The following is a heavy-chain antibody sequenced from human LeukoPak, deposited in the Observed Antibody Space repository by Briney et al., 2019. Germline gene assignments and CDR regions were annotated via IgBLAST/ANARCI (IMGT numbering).Heavy chain of an antibody. Sequence: SVKVSCKASGGTFSSYAISWVRQAPGQGPEWMGGIIPIFGTANYAQKFQGRVTITADESTSTAYMELSSLRSEDTAVYYCAREAGSGSYAAFWGQGTLVTVSS. CDR2: IIPIFGTA. D-gene: IGHD3-10*01. J-gene: IGHJ4*02. CDR1: GGTFSSYA. V-gene: IGHV1-69*13. CDR3: AREAGSGSYAAF.